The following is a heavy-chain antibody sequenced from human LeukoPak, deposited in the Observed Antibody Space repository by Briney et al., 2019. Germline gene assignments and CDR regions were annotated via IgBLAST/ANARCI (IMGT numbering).Heavy chain of an antibody. CDR2: ISSSSSTI. V-gene: IGHV3-48*04. J-gene: IGHJ3*02. CDR3: ARDHVLVRGAFGI. Sequence: GGSLRLSCAASGFTFSSYWMSWVRQAPGKGLEWVSYISSSSSTIYYADSVKGRFTISRDNAKNSLYLQMNSLRAEDTAVYYCARDHVLVRGAFGIWGQGTMVTVSS. D-gene: IGHD2-8*02. CDR1: GFTFSSYW.